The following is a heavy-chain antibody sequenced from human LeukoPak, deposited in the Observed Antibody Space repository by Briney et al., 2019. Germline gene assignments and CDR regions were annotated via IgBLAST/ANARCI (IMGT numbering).Heavy chain of an antibody. D-gene: IGHD2-15*01. CDR2: IYYSGST. CDR1: GGSISSSSYY. J-gene: IGHJ4*02. CDR3: ARHSSGYCSGGSCHYFDY. Sequence: SETLSLTCTVSGGSISSSSYYWGWIRQPPGKGLEWIGSIYYSGSTYYNPSLKSRATISVDTSKNQFSLKLSSVTAADTAVYYCARHSSGYCSGGSCHYFDYWGQGTLVTVSS. V-gene: IGHV4-39*01.